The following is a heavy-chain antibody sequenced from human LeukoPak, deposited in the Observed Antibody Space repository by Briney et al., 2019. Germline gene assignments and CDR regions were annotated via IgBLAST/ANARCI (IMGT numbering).Heavy chain of an antibody. CDR3: TRGGNYYDSSMDV. Sequence: ASVKVSCKASGYTFTTYYMHWVRQALGQGLEWMGIINPNGGSTNYAEKFQGRVTMTRDTSTSTVYMELRSLRSEDTAVYYCTRGGNYYDSSMDVWGQGTTVTVSS. CDR1: GYTFTTYY. J-gene: IGHJ6*02. CDR2: INPNGGST. V-gene: IGHV1-46*01. D-gene: IGHD3-22*01.